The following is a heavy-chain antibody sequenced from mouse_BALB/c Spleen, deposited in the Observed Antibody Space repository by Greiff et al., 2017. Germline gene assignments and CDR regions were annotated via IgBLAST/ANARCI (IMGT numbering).Heavy chain of an antibody. CDR1: GYTFTSYW. CDR3: ARSPATRAMDY. Sequence: VQLQQSGAELAKPGASVKMSCKASGYTFTSYWMHWVKQRPGQGLEWIGEINPSNGRTNYNEKFKSKATLTVDKSSSTAYMQLSSLTSEDSAVDYGARSPATRAMDYWGQGTSVTVSS. D-gene: IGHD1-2*01. V-gene: IGHV1S81*02. CDR2: INPSNGRT. J-gene: IGHJ4*01.